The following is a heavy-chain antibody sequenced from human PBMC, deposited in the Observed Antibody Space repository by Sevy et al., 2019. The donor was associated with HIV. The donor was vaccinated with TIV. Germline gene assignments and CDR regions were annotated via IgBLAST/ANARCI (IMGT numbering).Heavy chain of an antibody. V-gene: IGHV3-30-3*01. CDR3: ARGCRIAVAGTDCFDY. CDR2: ISYDGSNK. D-gene: IGHD6-19*01. J-gene: IGHJ4*02. Sequence: GGSLRLSCAASGFTFSSYAMYWVRQAPGMGLEWVAVISYDGSNKYYADSVKGRFTISRDNSKNTLYLQMNSLRAEDTAVYYCARGCRIAVAGTDCFDYWGQGTLVTVSS. CDR1: GFTFSSYA.